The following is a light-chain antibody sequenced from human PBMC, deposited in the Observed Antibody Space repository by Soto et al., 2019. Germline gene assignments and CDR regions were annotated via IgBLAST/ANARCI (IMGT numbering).Light chain of an antibody. V-gene: IGKV1-33*01. CDR2: DAS. Sequence: DIQMTHSPSSLSASVGDRFTITCQASQDISNYLNWYQQKLGKAPKLLIYDASNLETGVPSRFSGSGSGTDFTFTISSLQPEDIATYYCQQYSHLITFGQGTRLGL. J-gene: IGKJ5*01. CDR3: QQYSHLIT. CDR1: QDISNY.